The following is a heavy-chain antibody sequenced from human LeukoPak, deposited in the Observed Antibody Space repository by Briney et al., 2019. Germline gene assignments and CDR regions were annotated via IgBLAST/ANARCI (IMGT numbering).Heavy chain of an antibody. CDR2: IKLDGSVK. Sequence: GGSLRLSCAASGFTVSSNYMSWVRQAPGKGLEWVANIKLDGSVKHYVDSVKGRFTISRDNAKNSLYLQMNSLRADDTAVYFCARGRGWTYDSWGRGTLVTVSS. CDR3: ARGRGWTYDS. D-gene: IGHD3-16*01. V-gene: IGHV3-7*04. CDR1: GFTVSSNY. J-gene: IGHJ5*02.